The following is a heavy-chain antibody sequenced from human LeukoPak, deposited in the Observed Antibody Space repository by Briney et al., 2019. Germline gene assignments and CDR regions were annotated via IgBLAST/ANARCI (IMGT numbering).Heavy chain of an antibody. CDR3: ARGTTRYTTPYYFDY. CDR2: IYYSGDT. V-gene: IGHV4-59*01. D-gene: IGHD2-2*02. J-gene: IGHJ4*02. Sequence: SETLSLTCTVSGTSISNYYWSWIRQPPGKGLEWIGYIYYSGDTNYNPSLKSRVTMSVDTSKNQFSLKLSSLTAADTAVFYCARGTTRYTTPYYFDYWGQGTLVTVSS. CDR1: GTSISNYY.